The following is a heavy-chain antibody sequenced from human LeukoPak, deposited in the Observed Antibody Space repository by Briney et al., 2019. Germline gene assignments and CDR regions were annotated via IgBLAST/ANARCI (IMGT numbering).Heavy chain of an antibody. CDR2: ISYDGSNK. V-gene: IGHV3-30*04. CDR1: GFTFSSYA. CDR3: GRIMVPHIVSHYYGVDV. Sequence: PGGSLRLSCAASGFTFSSYAMHWVRQAPGKGLEWVAVISYDGSNKYYADSVKGRFTISRDNSKNTLSLQVNSLRAEDTAVYYCGRIMVPHIVSHYYGVDVWGQGTTVTVSS. J-gene: IGHJ6*02. D-gene: IGHD2-21*01.